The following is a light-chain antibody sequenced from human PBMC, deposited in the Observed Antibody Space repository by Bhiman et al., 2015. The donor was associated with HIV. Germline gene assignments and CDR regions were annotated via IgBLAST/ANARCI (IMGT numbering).Light chain of an antibody. CDR2: DVT. CDR3: QAWDSSTASRV. CDR1: SSDVGGYDY. Sequence: QSALTQPASVSGSPGQSITISCTGTSSDVGGYDYVSWYQQHPGKAPKLMIYDVTERPSGVSDRFSGSNSGNTATLTISGTQAMDEADYYCQAWDSSTASRVFGTGTKVTVL. J-gene: IGLJ1*01. V-gene: IGLV2-14*03.